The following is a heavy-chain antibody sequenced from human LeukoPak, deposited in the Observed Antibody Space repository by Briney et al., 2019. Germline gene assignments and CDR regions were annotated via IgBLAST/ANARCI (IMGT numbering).Heavy chain of an antibody. CDR3: ARFLGRITISGVVPYGMDV. D-gene: IGHD3-3*01. Sequence: GGTLRLSCAASGFTVSSNYMTWVRQAPGKGLEWVSLIYSAGGTYYTDSVKGRFTISRHSSKNTLYLQMHSLRGEDTAVYYCARFLGRITISGVVPYGMDVWGQGTTVTVSS. J-gene: IGHJ6*02. CDR1: GFTVSSNY. CDR2: IYSAGGT. V-gene: IGHV3-53*04.